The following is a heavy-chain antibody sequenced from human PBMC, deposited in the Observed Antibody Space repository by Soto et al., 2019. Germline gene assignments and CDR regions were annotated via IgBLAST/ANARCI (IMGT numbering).Heavy chain of an antibody. CDR3: AKGKTYYYDSSGYAN. CDR1: GFTFSSYA. Sequence: PGGSLRISCAASGFTFSSYAMSWVRQAPGKGLEWVSAISGSGGSTYYADSVKGRFTISRDNSKNTLYLQMNSLRAEDTAVYYCAKGKTYYYDSSGYANWGQGTLVTVSS. D-gene: IGHD3-22*01. J-gene: IGHJ4*02. CDR2: ISGSGGST. V-gene: IGHV3-23*01.